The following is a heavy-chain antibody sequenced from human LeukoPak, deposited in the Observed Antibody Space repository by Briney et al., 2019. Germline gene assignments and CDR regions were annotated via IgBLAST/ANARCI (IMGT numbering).Heavy chain of an antibody. CDR1: GFTFSSYE. Sequence: GGSLRLSCAASGFTFSSYEMNWVRQAPGKGLEWVSYISSSGSTIYYADSVKGRFTISRDNAKNSLYLQMNSLRAEDTAVYYCARAPTRDLWYYYGIDVWGQGTTVTVSS. CDR3: ARAPTRDLWYYYGIDV. J-gene: IGHJ6*02. D-gene: IGHD2/OR15-2a*01. CDR2: ISSSGSTI. V-gene: IGHV3-48*03.